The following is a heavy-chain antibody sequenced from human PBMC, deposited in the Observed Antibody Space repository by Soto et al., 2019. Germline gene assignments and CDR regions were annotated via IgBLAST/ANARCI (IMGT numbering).Heavy chain of an antibody. CDR2: ISYDGSNK. D-gene: IGHD3-22*01. J-gene: IGHJ3*02. CDR3: AKAGGGITMIVVTDDAFAI. Sequence: GGSLRLACAASGFTFSSYGMHWVRQAPGKGLEWVAVISYDGSNKYYADSVKGRFTISRDNSKNTLYLQMNSLRAEDTAVYYCAKAGGGITMIVVTDDAFAIWGQGTMVTVSS. V-gene: IGHV3-30*18. CDR1: GFTFSSYG.